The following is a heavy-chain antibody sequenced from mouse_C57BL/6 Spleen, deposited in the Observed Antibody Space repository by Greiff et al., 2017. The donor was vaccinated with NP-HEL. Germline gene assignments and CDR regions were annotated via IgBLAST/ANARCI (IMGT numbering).Heavy chain of an antibody. D-gene: IGHD4-1*01. Sequence: ASGYTFTSYWMHWVKQGPGQGLEWIGNINPGNGGTNYNEKFKSKATLTVDKSSSTAYMQLSSLTSEDSAVYFCARSGTRAYFDYWGQGTTLTVSS. V-gene: IGHV1-53*01. CDR1: GYTFTSYW. CDR2: INPGNGGT. J-gene: IGHJ2*01. CDR3: ARSGTRAYFDY.